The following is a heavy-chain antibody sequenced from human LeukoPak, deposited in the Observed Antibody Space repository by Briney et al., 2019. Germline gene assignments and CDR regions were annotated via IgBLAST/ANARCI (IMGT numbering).Heavy chain of an antibody. D-gene: IGHD3-16*02. CDR2: MNPNSGNT. CDR1: GYTFTSYD. Sequence: ASVKVSCKASGYTFTSYDINWVRQATGQGLEWMGWMNPNSGNTGYAQKFQGRVTVTRNTSISTAYMELSSLRSEDTAVYYCARRLRLGELSPPGYWGQGTLVTVSS. J-gene: IGHJ4*02. CDR3: ARRLRLGELSPPGY. V-gene: IGHV1-8*01.